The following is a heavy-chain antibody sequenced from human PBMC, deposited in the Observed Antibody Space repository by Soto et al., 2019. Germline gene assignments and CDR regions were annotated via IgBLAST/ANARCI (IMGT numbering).Heavy chain of an antibody. J-gene: IGHJ1*01. Sequence: GGSLRLSCAASGFTFSSYAMSWVRQAPGKGLEWVSAISGSGGSTYYADSVKGRFTISRDNSKNTLYLQMNSLRAEDTAVYYCVNDLGDTPTSRFSFRARGSLDPVSA. CDR3: VNDLGDTPTSRFSF. V-gene: IGHV3-23*01. CDR2: ISGSGGST. CDR1: GFTFSSYA. D-gene: IGHD3-3*01.